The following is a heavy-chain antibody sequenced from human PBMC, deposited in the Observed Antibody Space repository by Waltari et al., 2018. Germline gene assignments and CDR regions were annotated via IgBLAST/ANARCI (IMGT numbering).Heavy chain of an antibody. D-gene: IGHD3-3*01. CDR2: ISSSISYI. V-gene: IGHV3-21*01. CDR1: GFTFRSYS. Sequence: ELQLVDSGGGLVKPGGSLRLSCAASGFTFRSYSMIWVRQAPGKGLEWVSTISSSISYIYYADSVKGRLTIARDNAKNSLYLEMNSLRAEDTAVYYCARDWRNWFDPWGQGTLVTVSS. CDR3: ARDWRNWFDP. J-gene: IGHJ5*02.